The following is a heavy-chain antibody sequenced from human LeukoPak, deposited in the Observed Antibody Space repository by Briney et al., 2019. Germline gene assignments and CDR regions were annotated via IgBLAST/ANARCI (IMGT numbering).Heavy chain of an antibody. V-gene: IGHV6-1*01. Sequence: SQTLSLTCAISGDSVSSNSAAWNCIRQSPSRGLEWLGRTYYRSKWYNDYAVSVKGRITISPDTSKNQFSLQLNSVTPEDTAIYYCTRGSRPWTFDSWGQGTLVTVSS. J-gene: IGHJ4*02. CDR2: TYYRSKWYN. D-gene: IGHD3/OR15-3a*01. CDR3: TRGSRPWTFDS. CDR1: GDSVSSNSAA.